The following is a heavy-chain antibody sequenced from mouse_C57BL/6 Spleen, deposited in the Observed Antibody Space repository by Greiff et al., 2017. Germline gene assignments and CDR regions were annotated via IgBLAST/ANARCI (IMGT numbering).Heavy chain of an antibody. J-gene: IGHJ2*01. Sequence: QVQLKQSGAELVKPGASVKISCKASGYAFSSYWMNWVKQRPGKGLEWIGQIYPGDGDTNYNGKFKGKATLTADKSSSTAYMELRSLTSEDTAVYYCARRPGSGDYFDYWGQGTTLTVSS. V-gene: IGHV1-80*01. CDR2: IYPGDGDT. D-gene: IGHD1-1*01. CDR1: GYAFSSYW. CDR3: ARRPGSGDYFDY.